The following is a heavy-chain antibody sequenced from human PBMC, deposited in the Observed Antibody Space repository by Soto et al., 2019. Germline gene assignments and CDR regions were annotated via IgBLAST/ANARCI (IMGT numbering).Heavy chain of an antibody. CDR3: ARAPYDFWSSYLDYYYYYCMDV. D-gene: IGHD3-3*01. J-gene: IGHJ6*02. CDR1: GGSISSGGYY. V-gene: IGHV4-31*03. CDR2: IYYSGST. Sequence: QVQLQESGPGLVKPSQTLSLTCTVSGGSISSGGYYWSWIRQHPGKGLEWIGYIYYSGSTYYNPSLKSRVTISVHTSNIPFSLKLSSVTGMDPDVYYCARAPYDFWSSYLDYYYYYCMDVCGQVTTVTVSS.